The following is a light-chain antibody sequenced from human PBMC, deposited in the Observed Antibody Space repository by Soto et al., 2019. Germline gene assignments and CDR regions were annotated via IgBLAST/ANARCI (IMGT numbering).Light chain of an antibody. CDR3: QQYSGYPLT. J-gene: IGKJ4*01. V-gene: IGKV1-5*03. CDR1: QSISSW. Sequence: DIQMTQSPSTLSASVGDRVTITCRASQSISSWLAWYQQKPGKAPKVLIYKASNLESGVPSRFSGSGSGTQFTLTISSLQPDDFATYYCQQYSGYPLTFGGGTKVEIK. CDR2: KAS.